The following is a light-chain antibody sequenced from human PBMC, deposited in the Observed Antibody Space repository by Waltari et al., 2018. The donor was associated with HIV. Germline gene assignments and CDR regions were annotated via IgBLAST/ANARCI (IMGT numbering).Light chain of an antibody. V-gene: IGKV3-15*01. CDR3: QQYNNWPPWT. CDR1: QSVNRD. Sequence: EILMTQSPPTLSLSPGERATLSCRASQSVNRDLAWYQQSPGQSPRLLIHGASTRASHIPDRFSGSGSGTEFTLTISSLQSEDFAVYYCQQYNNWPPWTFGQGTKVEIK. J-gene: IGKJ1*01. CDR2: GAS.